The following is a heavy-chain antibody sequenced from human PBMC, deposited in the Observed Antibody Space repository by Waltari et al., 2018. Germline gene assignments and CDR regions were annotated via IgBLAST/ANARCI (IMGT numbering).Heavy chain of an antibody. J-gene: IGHJ3*02. CDR3: ARDGLYGGNSRKDAFDI. V-gene: IGHV4-4*07. CDR2: IYTSGST. CDR1: GGSISSYY. Sequence: QVQLQESGPGLVKPSETLSLTCTVSGGSISSYYWSWIRQPAGKGLEWIGRIYTSGSTHCNPSLRSRVTMSVDTSKNQFSLKLSSVTAADTAVYYCARDGLYGGNSRKDAFDIWGQGTMVTVSS. D-gene: IGHD2-21*02.